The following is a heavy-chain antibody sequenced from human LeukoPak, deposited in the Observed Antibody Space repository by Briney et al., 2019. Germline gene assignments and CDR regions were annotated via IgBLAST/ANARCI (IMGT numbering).Heavy chain of an antibody. Sequence: SETLSLTCTVSGGSISRGNYYWSWIRQPAGKGLEWIGRVYTSGSTNYNPSLKSRVSMSLGTSNNQFSLKLTSVTAADTAVYYCARGTIVVVPAARLWSAPTQTYYFDYWGQGTLVTVSS. CDR2: VYTSGST. J-gene: IGHJ4*02. CDR3: ARGTIVVVPAARLWSAPTQTYYFDY. V-gene: IGHV4-61*02. CDR1: GGSISRGNYY. D-gene: IGHD2-2*01.